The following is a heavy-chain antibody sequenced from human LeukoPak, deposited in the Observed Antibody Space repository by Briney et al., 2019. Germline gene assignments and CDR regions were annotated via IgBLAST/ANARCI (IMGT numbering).Heavy chain of an antibody. CDR2: ISGRGGST. J-gene: IGHJ5*02. Sequence: GGSLRLSCAASGFTFSSYAMSWVRQAPGKGLEWVSAISGRGGSTYYADSVKGRFTISRDNSKNTLYLQMNSLRAEDTAVYYCARSRPEWTAYYPVDPWGQGTLVTVSS. V-gene: IGHV3-23*01. CDR3: ARSRPEWTAYYPVDP. D-gene: IGHD3/OR15-3a*01. CDR1: GFTFSSYA.